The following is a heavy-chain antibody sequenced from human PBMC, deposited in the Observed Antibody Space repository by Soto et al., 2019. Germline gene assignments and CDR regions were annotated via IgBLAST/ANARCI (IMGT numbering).Heavy chain of an antibody. Sequence: QVQLVQSGAEVKKPGASVKVSCKASGYTFTSYGISWVRQAPGQGLEWMGWISAYNGNTNYAQKLQGRVTMTTDTSTSTPYMELRSLRSDDTAVYYCARSKLPPLGFGVSWFDPWGQGTLVTVSS. V-gene: IGHV1-18*01. CDR1: GYTFTSYG. D-gene: IGHD3-10*01. J-gene: IGHJ5*02. CDR2: ISAYNGNT. CDR3: ARSKLPPLGFGVSWFDP.